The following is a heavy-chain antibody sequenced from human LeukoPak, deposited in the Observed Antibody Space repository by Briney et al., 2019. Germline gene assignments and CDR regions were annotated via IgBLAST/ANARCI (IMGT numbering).Heavy chain of an antibody. Sequence: PGRSLRLSCAASGFTFDDYAMHWVRQAPGEGLEWVSGISWNSGSIGYADSVKGRFTISRDNAKNSLYLQMNSLRAEDTALYYCAKAYSRGWTTVVTLYFDYWGQGTLVTVSS. J-gene: IGHJ4*02. CDR1: GFTFDDYA. CDR2: ISWNSGSI. CDR3: AKAYSRGWTTVVTLYFDY. V-gene: IGHV3-9*01. D-gene: IGHD4-23*01.